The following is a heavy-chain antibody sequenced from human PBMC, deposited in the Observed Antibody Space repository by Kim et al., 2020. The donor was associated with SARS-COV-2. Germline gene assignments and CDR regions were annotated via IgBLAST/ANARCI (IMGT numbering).Heavy chain of an antibody. CDR3: ARGILPAANFDY. V-gene: IGHV4-31*02. Sequence: YNPSLKSRVIISVDTSKKQFSLKLTSVTAADTAVYYCARGILPAANFDYWGQGTLVTVSS. D-gene: IGHD2-2*01. J-gene: IGHJ4*02.